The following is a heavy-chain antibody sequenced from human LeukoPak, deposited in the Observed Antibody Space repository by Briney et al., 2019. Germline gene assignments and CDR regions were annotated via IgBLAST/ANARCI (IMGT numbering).Heavy chain of an antibody. V-gene: IGHV4-59*08. Sequence: PSDTLSLTCTVSGRSISSYYWSWVRQPPGKGLEGVGYISYSGRSTYNPSLKRRVTISIDTSKNQFSLRLSSVTAADTALYYCARVGDTSGYYYYFDYWGQGTLVTVSS. CDR1: GRSISSYY. D-gene: IGHD3-22*01. CDR2: ISYSGRS. J-gene: IGHJ4*02. CDR3: ARVGDTSGYYYYFDY.